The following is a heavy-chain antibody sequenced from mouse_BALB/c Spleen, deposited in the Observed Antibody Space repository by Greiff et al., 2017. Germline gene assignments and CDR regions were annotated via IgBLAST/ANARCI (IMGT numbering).Heavy chain of an antibody. V-gene: IGHV5-4*02. CDR2: ISDGGSYT. CDR3: ARDSGYVGYFDV. J-gene: IGHJ1*01. CDR1: GFTFSDYY. Sequence: EVQRVESGGGLVKPGGSLKLSCAASGFTFSDYYMYWVRQTPEKRLEWVATISDGGSYTYYPDSVKGRFTISRDNAKNNLYLQMSSLKSEDTAMYYCARDSGYVGYFDVWGAGTTVTVSS. D-gene: IGHD3-1*01.